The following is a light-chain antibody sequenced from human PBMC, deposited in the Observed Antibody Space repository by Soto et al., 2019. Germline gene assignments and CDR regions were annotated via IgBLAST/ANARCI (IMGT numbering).Light chain of an antibody. Sequence: QSVLTQPASVSGSPGQSITISCTGTSSDVGDYDYVSWYQQHPGRAPKLMIYEVTNRPSGVSIRFSGSKSGNTASLTISGLQADDEADYYCSSYTSVSTLVFGGGTKLTVL. V-gene: IGLV2-14*01. CDR1: SSDVGDYDY. CDR2: EVT. J-gene: IGLJ2*01. CDR3: SSYTSVSTLV.